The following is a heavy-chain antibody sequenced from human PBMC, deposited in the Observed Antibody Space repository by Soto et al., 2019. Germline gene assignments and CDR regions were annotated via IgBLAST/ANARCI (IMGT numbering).Heavy chain of an antibody. V-gene: IGHV5-51*01. Sequence: PGESLKVSCKVSGSSLAHYWLVWVRHLPGKGLESTGVIHARASDTRSSASSPGRVTFSVDKSINTAYLPWGSLTSADSAMYYCARPGDSSSGYSWLDPWGPGTLVTVS. CDR2: IHARASDT. D-gene: IGHD6-13*01. J-gene: IGHJ5*02. CDR3: ARPGDSSSGYSWLDP. CDR1: GSSLAHYW.